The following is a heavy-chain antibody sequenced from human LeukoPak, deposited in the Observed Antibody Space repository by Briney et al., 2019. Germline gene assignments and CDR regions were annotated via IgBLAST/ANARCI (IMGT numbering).Heavy chain of an antibody. CDR3: ARVDTAMVRPDY. J-gene: IGHJ4*02. V-gene: IGHV3-48*03. CDR2: ISSSGSTI. D-gene: IGHD5-18*01. CDR1: GFTFSSYE. Sequence: PGGSLRLSCAASGFTFSSYEMNWVRQAPGEGLEWVSYISSSGSTIYYADSVKGRFTISRDNAKNSLYLQMISLRAEDTAVYYCARVDTAMVRPDYWGQGTLVTVSS.